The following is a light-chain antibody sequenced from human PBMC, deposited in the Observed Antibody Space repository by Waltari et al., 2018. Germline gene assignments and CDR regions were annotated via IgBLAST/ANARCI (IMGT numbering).Light chain of an antibody. Sequence: QSVLTQPPSVSGAPGPRVTISCPGSSSNTGAGSVVTWYQQFPGTAPKLLIYGNNGRPSGVPDRFSGSKSDTSASLAISGLQADDEAEYHCQSYDNGLRGRVFGGGTKVTVL. J-gene: IGLJ3*02. CDR2: GNN. CDR3: QSYDNGLRGRV. V-gene: IGLV1-40*01. CDR1: SSNTGAGSV.